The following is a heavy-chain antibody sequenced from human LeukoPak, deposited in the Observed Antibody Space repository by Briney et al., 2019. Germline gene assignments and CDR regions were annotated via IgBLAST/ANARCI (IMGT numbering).Heavy chain of an antibody. V-gene: IGHV3-9*01. D-gene: IGHD6-19*01. CDR2: ITWSNGEI. CDR3: AKSLRNGSGWASDY. Sequence: GGSLRLSCAASGLTFDVYAVHWVRQAPGKGLEWVSGITWSNGEIAYADSVKGRFTISRDNAKMYLQMNSLRTEDTAVYYCAKSLRNGSGWASDYWGQGTLVTVSP. CDR1: GLTFDVYA. J-gene: IGHJ4*02.